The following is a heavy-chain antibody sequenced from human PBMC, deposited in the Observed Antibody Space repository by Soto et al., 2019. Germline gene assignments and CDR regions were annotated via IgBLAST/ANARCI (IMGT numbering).Heavy chain of an antibody. CDR3: TTGFNNWNDGTVDY. CDR2: IKSKTDGGTT. J-gene: IGHJ4*02. V-gene: IGHV3-15*07. Sequence: GGSLRLSCAASGFTFSNAWMNWVRQAPGKGLEWVGRIKSKTDGGTTDYAAPVKGRFTISRDDSKNTLYLQMNSLKTEDTAVYYCTTGFNNWNDGTVDYWGQRTPVTVSS. CDR1: GFTFSNAW. D-gene: IGHD1-20*01.